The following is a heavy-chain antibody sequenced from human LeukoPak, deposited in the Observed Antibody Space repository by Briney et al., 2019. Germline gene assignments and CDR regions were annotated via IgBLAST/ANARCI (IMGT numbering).Heavy chain of an antibody. Sequence: AGGSLRLSCAASGFTFSRYWMQWVRQAPGKGLVWVSRINNDGISTSYADSVKGRFTISRDNAKNTLYLQMNSLRAEDTAVYYCARDRPLLGGGHYGLDVWGQGTTVTVSS. CDR3: ARDRPLLGGGHYGLDV. CDR2: INNDGIST. J-gene: IGHJ6*02. D-gene: IGHD3-10*01. CDR1: GFTFSRYW. V-gene: IGHV3-74*01.